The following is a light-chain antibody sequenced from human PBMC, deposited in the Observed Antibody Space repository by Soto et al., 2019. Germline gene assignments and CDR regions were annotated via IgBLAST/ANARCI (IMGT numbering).Light chain of an antibody. CDR2: SNN. CDR3: AAWDDRLRGV. V-gene: IGLV1-47*02. CDR1: SSNIGSNY. J-gene: IGLJ2*01. Sequence: QSVLTQPPSASGTPGQRVTISCSGSSSNIGSNYVYWYQQLPGTAPKLLIYSNNQRPSGVPDRFSGSKSGTSASLAISGLRSEDEAHYYCAAWDDRLRGVFGGGTKLTVL.